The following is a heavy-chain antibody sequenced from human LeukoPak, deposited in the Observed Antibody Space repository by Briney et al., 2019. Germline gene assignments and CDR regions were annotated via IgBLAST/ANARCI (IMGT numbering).Heavy chain of an antibody. CDR1: GFTFSSYA. J-gene: IGHJ4*02. CDR2: ISGSGGST. D-gene: IGHD3-16*01. CDR3: AKDAHYDYVWGVSDY. Sequence: GGSLRLSCAASGFTFSSYAMRWVRQAPGKGLEWVSAISGSGGSTYYADSVKGRFTISRDNSKNTLYLQMNSLRAEDTAVYYCAKDAHYDYVWGVSDYWGQGTLVTVSS. V-gene: IGHV3-23*01.